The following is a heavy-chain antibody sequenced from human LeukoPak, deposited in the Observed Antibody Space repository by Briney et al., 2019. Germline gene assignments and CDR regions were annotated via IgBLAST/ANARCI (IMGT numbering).Heavy chain of an antibody. D-gene: IGHD6-19*01. J-gene: IGHJ4*02. CDR2: IDPSDSYT. CDR3: ARFNVAGISHFDY. V-gene: IGHV5-10-1*01. Sequence: GESLKISCKGPGYSFTSYWISWVRQMPGKGLEWMGRIDPSDSYTNYSPSFQGHVTISADKSISTAYLQWSSLKASDTAMYYCARFNVAGISHFDYWGQGTLVTVSS. CDR1: GYSFTSYW.